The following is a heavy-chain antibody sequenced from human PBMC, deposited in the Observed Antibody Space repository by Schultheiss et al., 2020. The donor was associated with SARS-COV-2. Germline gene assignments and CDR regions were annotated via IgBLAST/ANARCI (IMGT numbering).Heavy chain of an antibody. D-gene: IGHD2-2*01. J-gene: IGHJ4*02. CDR1: GGSISSYY. V-gene: IGHV4-59*06. Sequence: SETLSLTCTVSGGSISSYYWSWIRQHPGKGLEWIGYIYYSGSTTYNPSLKSLVTISVDTSKNQFSLKLSSVTAADTAVYYCARYCYTTACYVKRGFDYWGQGTLVTVSS. CDR3: ARYCYTTACYVKRGFDY. CDR2: IYYSGST.